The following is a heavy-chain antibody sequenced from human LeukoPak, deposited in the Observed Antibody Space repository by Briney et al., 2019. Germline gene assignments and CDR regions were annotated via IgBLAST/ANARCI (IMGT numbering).Heavy chain of an antibody. Sequence: GGSLRLSCAASGYTFSTYDMHWVRQATGKGLEWVSKIGSGGSTYYAGSVKGRFTISRENAKNSLYLQMNSLRAGDPAVYYCVRGEYIGFDYWGQGTMVTVSS. CDR3: VRGEYIGFDY. J-gene: IGHJ4*02. D-gene: IGHD3-10*01. CDR1: GYTFSTYD. CDR2: IGSGGST. V-gene: IGHV3-13*01.